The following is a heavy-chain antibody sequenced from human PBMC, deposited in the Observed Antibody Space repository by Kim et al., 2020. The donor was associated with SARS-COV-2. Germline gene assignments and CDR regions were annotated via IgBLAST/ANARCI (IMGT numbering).Heavy chain of an antibody. V-gene: IGHV3-21*01. CDR3: ARPLYSSGWPDDY. Sequence: GGSLRLSCAASGFTFSSYSMNWVRQAPGKGLEWVSSISSSSYIYYADSVKGRFTISRDNAKNSLYLQMNSLRAEDTAVYYCARPLYSSGWPDDYWGQGTLVTVSS. D-gene: IGHD6-19*01. CDR2: ISSSSYI. J-gene: IGHJ4*02. CDR1: GFTFSSYS.